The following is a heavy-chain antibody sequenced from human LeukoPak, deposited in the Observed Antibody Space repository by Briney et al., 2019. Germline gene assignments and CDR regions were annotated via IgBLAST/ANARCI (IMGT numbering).Heavy chain of an antibody. CDR2: AAYSEST. Sequence: SETLSLTCTVSGGSITSNSYYWAWIRQPPGKGLEWIGSAAYSESTYYNPSLHSRVTISLDTSKNLFSIRLTSVTAADPAVYYSARPSGPPAQFHPWGPGTLVTVSS. CDR3: ARPSGPPAQFHP. V-gene: IGHV4-39*01. J-gene: IGHJ5*02. CDR1: GGSITSNSYY.